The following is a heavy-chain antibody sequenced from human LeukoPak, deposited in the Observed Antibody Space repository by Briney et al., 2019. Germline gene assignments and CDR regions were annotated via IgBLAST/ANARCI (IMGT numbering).Heavy chain of an antibody. CDR3: ASAERRGSGGWYWFDP. J-gene: IGHJ5*02. Sequence: ASVNVSCKPSRYTFPHYGISCVRQAPGQRLTWMGWISAYNVNTNYAQKLQGRATMTTDTSTSTAYMELRSLRSDDTAVYYCASAERRGSGGWYWFDPWGQGTLVTVSS. CDR1: RYTFPHYG. CDR2: ISAYNVNT. D-gene: IGHD6-19*01. V-gene: IGHV1-18*01.